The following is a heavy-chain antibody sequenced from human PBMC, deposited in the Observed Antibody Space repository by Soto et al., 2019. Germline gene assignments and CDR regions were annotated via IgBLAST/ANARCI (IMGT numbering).Heavy chain of an antibody. J-gene: IGHJ6*02. D-gene: IGHD2-2*01. CDR3: ARVPKGVPAAMGGGYYYYGMDV. V-gene: IGHV4-31*03. Sequence: TLSLTCTVSGGSISSGGYYWSWIRQHPGKGLERIGYIYYSGSTYYNPSLKSRVTISVDTSKNQFSLKLSSVTAADTAVYYCARVPKGVPAAMGGGYYYYGMDVWGQGTTVTVSS. CDR1: GGSISSGGYY. CDR2: IYYSGST.